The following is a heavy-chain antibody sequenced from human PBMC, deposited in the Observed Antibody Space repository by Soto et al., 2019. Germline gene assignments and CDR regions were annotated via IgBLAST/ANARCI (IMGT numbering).Heavy chain of an antibody. J-gene: IGHJ4*02. D-gene: IGHD3-10*01. CDR1: GFTFSSYA. V-gene: IGHV3-23*01. CDR2: ISGSGGST. CDR3: AKDLWFGELLGYDY. Sequence: GGSLRLSCAASGFTFSSYAMSWVRQAPGKGLEWVSAISGSGGSTYYADSVKGRFTISRDNSKNTLYLQMNSLRAEDTAVYYCAKDLWFGELLGYDYWGQGTLVTVSS.